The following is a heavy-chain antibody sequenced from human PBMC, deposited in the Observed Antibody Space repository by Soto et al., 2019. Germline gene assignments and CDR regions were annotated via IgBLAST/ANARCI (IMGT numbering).Heavy chain of an antibody. D-gene: IGHD4-17*01. J-gene: IGHJ5*02. V-gene: IGHV4-59*01. CDR3: ARAPYDYGGNGWFDP. CDR1: GGSISSYY. Sequence: ETLGLAGPVSGGSISSYYWSWIRQPAGKGLEWIGYIYYSGSTNYNPSLKSRVTISVDTSKNQFSLKLSSVTAADTAVYYCARAPYDYGGNGWFDPWGQGTLVTVSS. CDR2: IYYSGST.